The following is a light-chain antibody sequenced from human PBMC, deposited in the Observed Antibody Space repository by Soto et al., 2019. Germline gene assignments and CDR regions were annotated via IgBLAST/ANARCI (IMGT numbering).Light chain of an antibody. CDR3: QQRSNWLS. CDR1: QSVSSY. Sequence: EIVLTQSPATLSLSPGERPTLSCRASQSVSSYLAWYQQKPGQAPRLLIYDASNRATGIPARFSGSGSGTDFTLTISSLEPEDFAVYYCQQRSNWLSFGQGTKVEIK. J-gene: IGKJ1*01. V-gene: IGKV3-11*01. CDR2: DAS.